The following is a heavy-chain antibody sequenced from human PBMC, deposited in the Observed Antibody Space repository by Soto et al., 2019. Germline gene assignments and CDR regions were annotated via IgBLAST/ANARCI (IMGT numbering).Heavy chain of an antibody. CDR1: GFTFSNAW. CDR3: TTLHDYSNYVFYYYYYMDV. J-gene: IGHJ6*03. Sequence: GGSLRLSCAASGFTFSNAWMSWVRQAPGKGLEWVGRIKSKTDGGTTDYAAPVKGRFTISRDDSKNTLYLQMNSLKTEDTAVYYCTTLHDYSNYVFYYYYYMDVWGKGTTVTVSS. CDR2: IKSKTDGGTT. D-gene: IGHD4-4*01. V-gene: IGHV3-15*01.